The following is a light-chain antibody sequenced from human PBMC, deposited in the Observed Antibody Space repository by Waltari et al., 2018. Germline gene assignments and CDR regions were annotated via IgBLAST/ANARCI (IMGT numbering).Light chain of an antibody. V-gene: IGKV1-5*01. CDR2: EVS. Sequence: DIQMTQSPSTLSAFVGERVTITCRASQSINRWVAWYQQEPGKAPKVLIHEVSSLVSGVPSRFSGSGSGTEFTLTISSLQPDDFATYYCQQYNSDDWTFGQGTKVEI. CDR3: QQYNSDDWT. CDR1: QSINRW. J-gene: IGKJ1*01.